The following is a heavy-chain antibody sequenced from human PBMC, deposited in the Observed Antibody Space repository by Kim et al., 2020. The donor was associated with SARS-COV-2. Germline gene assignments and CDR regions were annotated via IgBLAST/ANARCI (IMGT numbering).Heavy chain of an antibody. Sequence: SETLSLTCAVYGGSFSGYYWSWIRQPPGKGLEWIGEINHSGSTNYNPSLKSRVTISVDTSKNQFSLKLSSVTAADTAVYYCARARTTVTTTLIGYAFDIWGQGTMVTVSS. V-gene: IGHV4-34*01. D-gene: IGHD4-17*01. CDR3: ARARTTVTTTLIGYAFDI. CDR2: INHSGST. CDR1: GGSFSGYY. J-gene: IGHJ3*02.